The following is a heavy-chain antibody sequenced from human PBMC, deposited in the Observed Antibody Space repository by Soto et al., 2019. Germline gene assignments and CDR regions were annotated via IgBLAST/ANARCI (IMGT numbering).Heavy chain of an antibody. CDR1: GGSFSGYY. D-gene: IGHD2-2*02. J-gene: IGHJ6*02. CDR2: INHSGST. V-gene: IGHV4-34*01. Sequence: QVQLQQWGAGLLKPSETLSLTCAVYGGSFSGYYWSWIRQPPGKGLEWIGEINHSGSTNYNPSLKSRVTISVDTSKNQFSLKLSSVTAADTAVYYCARAGKYCSSTSCYNPRGGMDVWGQGTTVTVSS. CDR3: ARAGKYCSSTSCYNPRGGMDV.